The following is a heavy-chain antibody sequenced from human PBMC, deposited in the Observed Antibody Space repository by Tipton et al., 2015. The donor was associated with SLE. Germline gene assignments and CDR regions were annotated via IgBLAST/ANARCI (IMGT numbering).Heavy chain of an antibody. CDR3: ARGRRYYQGDAFDI. CDR2: INHSGST. J-gene: IGHJ3*02. CDR1: GGSISSGSYY. Sequence: TLSLTCTVSGGSISSGSYYWSWIRQPPGKGLEWIGEINHSGSTNYNPSLKSRVTISVGTSKNQFSLKLSSVTAADTAVYYCARGRRYYQGDAFDIWGQGTTVTVSS. D-gene: IGHD2-8*01. V-gene: IGHV4-39*07.